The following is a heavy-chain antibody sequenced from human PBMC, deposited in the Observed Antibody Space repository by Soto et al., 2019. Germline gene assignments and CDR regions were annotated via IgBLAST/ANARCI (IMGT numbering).Heavy chain of an antibody. V-gene: IGHV3-21*01. J-gene: IGHJ5*02. CDR2: ISSSSSYI. CDR3: ARDAVLRPTWSAP. Sequence: GGSLRLSCAASGFTFSSYSMNWVRQAPGKGLEWVSSISSSSSYIYYADSVKGRFTISRDNAKNSLYLQMNSLRAEDTAVYYWARDAVLRPTWSAPWGQGTLVTVSP. CDR1: GFTFSSYS. D-gene: IGHD3-3*01.